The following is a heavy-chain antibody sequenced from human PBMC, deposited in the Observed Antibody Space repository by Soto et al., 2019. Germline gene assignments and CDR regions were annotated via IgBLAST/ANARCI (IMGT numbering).Heavy chain of an antibody. CDR1: GFTFSSYG. CDR3: AKDLGVEATYYDYIWGSYRYTGGAFDI. J-gene: IGHJ3*02. D-gene: IGHD3-16*02. Sequence: QVQLVESGGGVVQPGRSLRLSCAASGFTFSSYGMHWVRQAPGKGLEWVAVISYDGSNKYYADSVKGRFTISRDNSKNTLYLQLISLRAEDTAVYYCAKDLGVEATYYDYIWGSYRYTGGAFDIWGQGTMVTVSS. V-gene: IGHV3-30*18. CDR2: ISYDGSNK.